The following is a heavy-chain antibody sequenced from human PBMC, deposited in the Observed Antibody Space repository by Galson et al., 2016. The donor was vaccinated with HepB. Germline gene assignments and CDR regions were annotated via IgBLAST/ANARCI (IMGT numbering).Heavy chain of an antibody. CDR1: GFTLTELC. J-gene: IGHJ4*02. CDR2: FDPEDGEL. V-gene: IGHV1-24*01. CDR3: ATTSDYYDRTGLLN. Sequence: SVKVSCKVSGFTLTELCMHWVRQTPGKGLEWMGGFDPEDGELMYVQKFQGRLIMTEDISTDTAYMELSSLRSEDTAIYYCATTSDYYDRTGLLNWGQGTLVTVSS. D-gene: IGHD3-22*01.